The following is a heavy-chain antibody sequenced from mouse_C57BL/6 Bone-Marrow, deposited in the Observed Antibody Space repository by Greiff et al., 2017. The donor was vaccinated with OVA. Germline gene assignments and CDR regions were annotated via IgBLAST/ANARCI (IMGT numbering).Heavy chain of an antibody. Sequence: VQLQESGAELVRPGASVKLSCKASGYTFTDYYINWVKQRPGQGLEWIARIYPGSGNTYYNEKFKGKATLTAEKSSSTAYMQLSSLTSEDSAVYFCARAWGYDYFDYWGQGTTLTVSS. V-gene: IGHV1-76*01. J-gene: IGHJ2*01. CDR2: IYPGSGNT. D-gene: IGHD2-2*01. CDR3: ARAWGYDYFDY. CDR1: GYTFTDYY.